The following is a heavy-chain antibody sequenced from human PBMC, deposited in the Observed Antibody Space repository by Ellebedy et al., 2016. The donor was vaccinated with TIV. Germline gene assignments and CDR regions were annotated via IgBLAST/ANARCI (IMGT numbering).Heavy chain of an antibody. CDR3: ALWELLRHYYGMDV. CDR2: ISGGSTYI. CDR1: GFTFSSYR. V-gene: IGHV3-21*04. Sequence: GGSLRLSCAASGFTFSSYRINWVRQAPGKGLEWVSSISGGSTYINYADAVKGRFTISRDNAKDSLYLQMSSLRVEDTAVYYCALWELLRHYYGMDVWGQGTTVTVSS. J-gene: IGHJ6*02. D-gene: IGHD1-26*01.